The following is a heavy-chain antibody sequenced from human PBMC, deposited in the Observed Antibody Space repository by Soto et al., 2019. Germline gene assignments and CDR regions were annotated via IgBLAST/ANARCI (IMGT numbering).Heavy chain of an antibody. CDR3: AKDLTRQLAYWLDP. V-gene: IGHV1-2*02. J-gene: IGHJ5*02. CDR1: GFSFTGYY. Sequence: ASVKVSCKASGFSFTGYYIHWLRQAPGQGLEWMGWINAHSGGTEYAQKCQRRVTLTRDTSIATAYLTLTSLTSDDTSLYYCAKDLTRQLAYWLDPWGQGTQVTVSS. CDR2: INAHSGGT. D-gene: IGHD6-6*01.